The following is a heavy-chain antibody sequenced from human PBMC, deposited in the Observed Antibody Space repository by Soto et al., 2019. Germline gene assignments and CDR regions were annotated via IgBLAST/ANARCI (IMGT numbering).Heavy chain of an antibody. J-gene: IGHJ5*02. V-gene: IGHV3-23*01. CDR1: GFTFSSYA. CDR2: ISGSGGST. CDR3: AKDGSLRITIFGVVTNWFDP. Sequence: GGSVRLASAASGFTFSSYAISWVREAPGKGRERVSAISGSGGSTYYADSVKGRFTISRDNSKNTLYLQMNSLRAEDTAVYYCAKDGSLRITIFGVVTNWFDPWGQGTLVTVSS. D-gene: IGHD3-3*01.